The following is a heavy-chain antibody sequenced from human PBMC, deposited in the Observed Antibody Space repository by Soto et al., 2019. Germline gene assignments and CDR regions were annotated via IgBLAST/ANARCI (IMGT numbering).Heavy chain of an antibody. D-gene: IGHD6-6*01. CDR3: AKHGRDQLVCLCDY. V-gene: IGHV3-23*01. Sequence: EVQLSESGGGLAQPGGSLRLSCAASGFTFNTSAMTWVRQAPGEGLEWVATITARGGSTDYADSVKGRFTISRDNSKNTLYLQMNSLRAEDTAVYYCAKHGRDQLVCLCDYWGQGTLVTVSS. J-gene: IGHJ4*02. CDR1: GFTFNTSA. CDR2: ITARGGST.